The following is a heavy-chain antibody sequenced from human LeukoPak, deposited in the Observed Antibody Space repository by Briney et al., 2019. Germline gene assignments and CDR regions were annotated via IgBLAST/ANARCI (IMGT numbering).Heavy chain of an antibody. CDR3: ARSPWGTYNWFDP. CDR2: IYDSGST. CDR1: GGSIRSSDYY. V-gene: IGHV4-39*01. Sequence: PSETLSLTCTVSGGSIRSSDYYWGWIRQPPGKGLEWIGSIYDSGSTYYNPSLKSRVTISVDTSKNQFSLKLNSVTAADTAVYYCARSPWGTYNWFDPWGQGTLVTVSS. J-gene: IGHJ5*02. D-gene: IGHD3-16*01.